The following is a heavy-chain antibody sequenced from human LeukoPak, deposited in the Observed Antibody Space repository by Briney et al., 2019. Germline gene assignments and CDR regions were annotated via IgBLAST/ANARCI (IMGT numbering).Heavy chain of an antibody. D-gene: IGHD3-22*01. J-gene: IGHJ4*02. CDR1: GGSVSGHY. CDR3: ARVGDTSSYYYYFDY. V-gene: IGHV4-59*02. CDR2: VHSSGST. Sequence: PSESLSLTCSVSGGSVSGHYWSWIRQPPGKGLEWIGYVHSSGSTSYNSSLKSRVTILVDTSQNQFSLKLTSVTAADTAVYYCARVGDTSSYYYYFDYWGQGTLVTASS.